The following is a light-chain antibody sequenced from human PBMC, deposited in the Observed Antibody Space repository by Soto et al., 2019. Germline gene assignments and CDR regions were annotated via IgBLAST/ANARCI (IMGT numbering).Light chain of an antibody. CDR3: QQGSRTLT. V-gene: IGKV1-39*01. CDR1: QSIDRY. J-gene: IGKJ4*01. CDR2: GAS. Sequence: DIQMTQSTSSLSASVGDIVTSTCRASQSIDRYLNWYQQKPGTAPKLLISGASSLRSGVPSRFSGSGSGTDFTLTINSLQPEDLATYYCQQGSRTLTFGGGTKVDIK.